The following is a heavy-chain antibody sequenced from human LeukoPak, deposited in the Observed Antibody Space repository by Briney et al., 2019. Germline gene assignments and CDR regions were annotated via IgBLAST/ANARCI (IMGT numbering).Heavy chain of an antibody. J-gene: IGHJ4*02. Sequence: QPGGSLRLSCAASGFSFNSYWMHWVRQAPGSGLVWVSRISNDGRSTSFADSVKGRFTISRDNAKNTLYLQMNSLSAEDTAVYYCTRGREDNYGLFDSWGQGTLVTVSS. V-gene: IGHV3-74*01. CDR3: TRGREDNYGLFDS. CDR2: ISNDGRST. D-gene: IGHD3-10*01. CDR1: GFSFNSYW.